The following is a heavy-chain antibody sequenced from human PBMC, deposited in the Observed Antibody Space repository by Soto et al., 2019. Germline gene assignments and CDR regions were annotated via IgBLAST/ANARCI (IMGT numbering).Heavy chain of an antibody. V-gene: IGHV1-2*04. CDR1: GYTFTGYY. CDR3: ARGPPGIAVAGELKHHDAFDI. J-gene: IGHJ3*02. CDR2: INPNSGGT. Sequence: ASVKVSCKASGYTFTGYYMHWVRQAPGQGLEWMGWINPNSGGTNYAQKFQGWVTMTRDTSISTAYMELSRLRSDDTAVYYCARGPPGIAVAGELKHHDAFDIWGQRTMVTVSS. D-gene: IGHD6-19*01.